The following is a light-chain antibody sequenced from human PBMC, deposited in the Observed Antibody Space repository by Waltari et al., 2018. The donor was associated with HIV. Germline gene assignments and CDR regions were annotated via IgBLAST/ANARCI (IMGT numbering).Light chain of an antibody. CDR1: QSLAFRDGTSY. CDR3: MQATSWPHT. CDR2: QVS. V-gene: IGKV2-30*01. Sequence: TQSPLSLSVTVGQPAAISCKSNQSLAFRDGTSYLFWYHQRPGHPPRRLLYQVSHRDSGVPGRITGSGSDTDFTLRISRVEAEVVGFYFCMQATSWPHTFGQRTELQI. J-gene: IGKJ2*01.